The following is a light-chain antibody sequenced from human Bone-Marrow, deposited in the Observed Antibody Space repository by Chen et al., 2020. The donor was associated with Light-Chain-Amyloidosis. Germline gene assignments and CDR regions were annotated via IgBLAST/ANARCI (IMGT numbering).Light chain of an antibody. CDR1: NIGSTS. CDR2: DDS. CDR3: QVWDRSSDRPV. J-gene: IGLJ3*02. Sequence: SYVLTQPSSVSVAPGQTATIACGGNNIGSTSVHWYQQTPGQAPLLVVYDDSDRPSGIPERLSGSNSGKTGTLTIRRVEAGDEADYYCQVWDRSSDRPVFGGGTKLTVL. V-gene: IGLV3-21*02.